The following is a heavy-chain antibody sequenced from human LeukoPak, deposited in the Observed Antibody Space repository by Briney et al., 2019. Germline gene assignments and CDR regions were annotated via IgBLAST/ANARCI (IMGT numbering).Heavy chain of an antibody. CDR3: ARDLAVPGTARGY. Sequence: ASVKVSCKASGYTFSAYDISWMRQAPGQGLEWMGGINTNTGNPTYAQDFTGRFVFSLDSSVTTAYLQIDGVQADDTAVYFCARDLAVPGTARGYWGQGTLVTVSS. CDR2: INTNTGNP. D-gene: IGHD6-19*01. V-gene: IGHV7-4-1*01. J-gene: IGHJ4*02. CDR1: GYTFSAYD.